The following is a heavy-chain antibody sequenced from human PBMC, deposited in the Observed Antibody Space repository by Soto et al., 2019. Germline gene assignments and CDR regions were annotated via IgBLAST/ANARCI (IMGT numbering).Heavy chain of an antibody. CDR3: AKGPHDYGDFLSYYYYYMDV. V-gene: IGHV3-23*01. D-gene: IGHD4-17*01. CDR1: GFTFSSYA. CDR2: ISGSGGST. J-gene: IGHJ6*03. Sequence: LRLSCAASGFTFSSYAMSWVRQAPGKGLEWVSAISGSGGSTYYADSVKGRFTISRDNSKNTLYLQMNSLRAEDTAVYYCAKGPHDYGDFLSYYYYYMDVWGKGTTVTVSS.